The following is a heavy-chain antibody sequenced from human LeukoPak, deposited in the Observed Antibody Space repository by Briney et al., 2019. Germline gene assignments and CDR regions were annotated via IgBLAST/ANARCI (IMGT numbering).Heavy chain of an antibody. V-gene: IGHV4-59*01. J-gene: IGHJ6*03. CDR1: GFTFSSYA. D-gene: IGHD5-12*01. Sequence: PGGSLRLSCAASGFTFSSYAMSWVRQAPGKGLEWIGYIHYSGSTNYNPSLKSRVTISVETSKNQFSLKLSSVTAADTAVYYCAKRGGLRRLENKYYFYYMDVWGKGTTVTISS. CDR3: AKRGGLRRLENKYYFYYMDV. CDR2: IHYSGST.